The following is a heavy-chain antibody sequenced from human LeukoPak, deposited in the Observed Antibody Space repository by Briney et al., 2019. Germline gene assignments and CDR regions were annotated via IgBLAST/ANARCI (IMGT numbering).Heavy chain of an antibody. J-gene: IGHJ4*02. D-gene: IGHD2-8*01. V-gene: IGHV3-23*01. CDR1: GFTFSSYA. CDR3: AKQYCTNGVCYKAFIDYFDY. Sequence: GGSLRLSCAASGFTFSSYAMSWVRQAPGKGLEWASAISGSGGSTYYADSVKGRFTISRDNSKNTLYLQMNSLRAEDTAVYYCAKQYCTNGVCYKAFIDYFDYWGQGTLVTVSS. CDR2: ISGSGGST.